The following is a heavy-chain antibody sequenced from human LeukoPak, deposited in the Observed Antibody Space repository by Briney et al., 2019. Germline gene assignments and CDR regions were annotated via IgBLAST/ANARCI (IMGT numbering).Heavy chain of an antibody. CDR1: GFTFNSYA. V-gene: IGHV3-21*01. D-gene: IGHD4-11*01. CDR2: ISSSSSYI. CDR3: ARGTPTTRDFDY. J-gene: IGHJ4*02. Sequence: GGSLRLSCAASGFTFNSYAMTWVRQAPGKGLEWVSSISSSSSYIYYADSVKGRFTISRDHAKNSLYLQMNSLRAEDTAVYYCARGTPTTRDFDYWGLGTLVTVSS.